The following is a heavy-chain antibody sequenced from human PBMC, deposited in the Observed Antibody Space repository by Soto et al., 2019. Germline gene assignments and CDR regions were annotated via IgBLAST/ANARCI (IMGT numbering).Heavy chain of an antibody. J-gene: IGHJ6*02. CDR2: IYHSGST. V-gene: IGHV4-4*02. Sequence: SETLSLTCTVSGGSISSNWWSWVRQPPGKGLEWIGEIYHSGSTNYNPSLKSRVTISVDKSKNQFSLKLSSVTAADTAVYYCASLGYWADYYYYGMDVWGQGTTVTVSS. CDR3: ASLGYWADYYYYGMDV. CDR1: GGSISSNW. D-gene: IGHD2-15*01.